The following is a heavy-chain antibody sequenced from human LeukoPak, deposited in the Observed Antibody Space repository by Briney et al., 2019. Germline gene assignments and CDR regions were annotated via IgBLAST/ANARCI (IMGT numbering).Heavy chain of an antibody. D-gene: IGHD3-22*01. J-gene: IGHJ5*02. CDR1: GGSISSSNW. CDR2: IYHSGST. V-gene: IGHV4-4*02. Sequence: SETLSLTCAVSGGSISSSNWWSWVRQPPGKGLEWIGEIYHSGSTYYNPSLKSRVTISLDTSKNQFSLKLSSVTAADTAVYYCARDHFYDSSGYYFWFDPWGQGTPVTVSS. CDR3: ARDHFYDSSGYYFWFDP.